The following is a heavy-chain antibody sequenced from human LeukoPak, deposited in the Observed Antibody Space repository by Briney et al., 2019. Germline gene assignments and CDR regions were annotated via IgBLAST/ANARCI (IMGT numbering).Heavy chain of an antibody. J-gene: IGHJ4*02. CDR3: ARERYGYSYGPIDY. D-gene: IGHD5-18*01. Sequence: ASVKVSCKASGGTFSSYAISWVRQAPGQGLGWMGRIIPIFGTANYAQKFQGRVTITTDESTSTAYMELSSLRSEDTAVYYCARERYGYSYGPIDYWGQGTLVTVSS. CDR2: IIPIFGTA. CDR1: GGTFSSYA. V-gene: IGHV1-69*05.